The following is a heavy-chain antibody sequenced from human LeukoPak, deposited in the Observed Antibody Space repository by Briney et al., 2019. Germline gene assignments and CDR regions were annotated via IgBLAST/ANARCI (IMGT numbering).Heavy chain of an antibody. CDR3: EKFGVDYDMIV. CDR1: GGSISGSY. D-gene: IGHD3-16*01. CDR2: IYYKGNA. Sequence: ETLSLTCTVSGGSISGSYWTWIRQPPGKGLEWIGQIYYKGNADYNPSLKSRVTLSVDTSKNQFSLKLTAMTAADTAVYYCEKFGVDYDMIVWGQGTTATVS. J-gene: IGHJ6*02. V-gene: IGHV4-59*01.